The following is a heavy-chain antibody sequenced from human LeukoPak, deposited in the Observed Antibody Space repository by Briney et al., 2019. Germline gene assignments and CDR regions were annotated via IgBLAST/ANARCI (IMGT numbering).Heavy chain of an antibody. CDR3: ARHGGQNWFDP. V-gene: IGHV4-4*09. CDR2: IYTSGTT. CDR1: GASISSYY. D-gene: IGHD3-16*01. Sequence: SETLSLTCTVSGASISSYYWSWIRQPPGKGLEWVGYIYTSGTTNYNPSLKSRVTISVDTSKNQFSLKLNSVTAADTAVYYCARHGGQNWFDPWGQGTLVTVSS. J-gene: IGHJ5*02.